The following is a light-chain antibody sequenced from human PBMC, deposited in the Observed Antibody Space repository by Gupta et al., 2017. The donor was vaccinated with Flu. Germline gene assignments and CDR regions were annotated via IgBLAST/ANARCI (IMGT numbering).Light chain of an antibody. V-gene: IGKV1-39*01. CDR3: QQSYSTLGYT. CDR2: AAS. CDR1: QSIRNY. J-gene: IGKJ2*01. Sequence: DIQMTQSPSSLSASVGDRVTITCRASQSIRNYLNWYQQKPGKVPKLLIYAASSLQSGVPSRFRGSGSGTEFSLTIRSLQPEDFATYYCQQSYSTLGYTFGQWTKLEIQ.